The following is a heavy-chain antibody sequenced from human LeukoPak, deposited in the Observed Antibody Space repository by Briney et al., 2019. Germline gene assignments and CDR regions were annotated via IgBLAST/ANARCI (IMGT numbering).Heavy chain of an antibody. Sequence: GGSLRLSCAASGFTFSSYDMHWVRQVTGRGLEWVATIGAAGDTFYPGSVKGRFTISRDNAKNFLSLQMNTLRPGDTAVYYCARGSLAAAGTVDYWGQGTLVTVSS. V-gene: IGHV3-13*01. J-gene: IGHJ4*02. CDR2: IGAAGDT. D-gene: IGHD6-13*01. CDR1: GFTFSSYD. CDR3: ARGSLAAAGTVDY.